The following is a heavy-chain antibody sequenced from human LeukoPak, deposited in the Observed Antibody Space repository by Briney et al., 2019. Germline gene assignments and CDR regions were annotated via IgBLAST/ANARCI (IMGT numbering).Heavy chain of an antibody. CDR2: ISSSGSTI. J-gene: IGHJ4*02. CDR1: GFTFSSYE. CDR3: ARDNDYGDYLVY. D-gene: IGHD4-17*01. V-gene: IGHV3-48*03. Sequence: PGGSLRLSYAASGFTFSSYEMNWVRQAPGKGLEWVSYISSSGSTIYYADSVKGRFTISRDNAKNSLYLQMNSLRAEDTAVYYCARDNDYGDYLVYWGQGTLVTVSS.